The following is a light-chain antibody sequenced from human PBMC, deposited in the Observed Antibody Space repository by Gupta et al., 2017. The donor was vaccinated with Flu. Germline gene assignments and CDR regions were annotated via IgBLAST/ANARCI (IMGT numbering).Light chain of an antibody. J-gene: IGKJ4*01. Sequence: DIELAQSPSSLSASVGDRVTVTCRARQAISTYLNWYRHKPGKSPELLIFAASKVQSGVPSRFSGGGSGTDFTLTISRLQPEDFATYYCQQRDSAPLSFGGGTKV. CDR1: QAISTY. CDR3: QQRDSAPLS. V-gene: IGKV1-39*01. CDR2: AAS.